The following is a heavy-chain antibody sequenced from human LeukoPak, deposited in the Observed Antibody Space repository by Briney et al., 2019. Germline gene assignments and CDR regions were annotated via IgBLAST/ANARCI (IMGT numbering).Heavy chain of an antibody. J-gene: IGHJ6*02. CDR2: ISGSGGST. Sequence: GGSLRLSCAASGFTFSSYAVSWVRQAPGKGLEWVSAISGSGGSTYYADSVKGRFTISRDNSKNTLYLQMNSLRAEDTAVYYCARTYCSSTSCYKINYYYYGMDVWGQGTTVTVPS. D-gene: IGHD2-2*02. CDR3: ARTYCSSTSCYKINYYYYGMDV. V-gene: IGHV3-23*01. CDR1: GFTFSSYA.